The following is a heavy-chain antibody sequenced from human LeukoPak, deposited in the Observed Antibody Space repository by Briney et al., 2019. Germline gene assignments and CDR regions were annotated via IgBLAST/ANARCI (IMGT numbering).Heavy chain of an antibody. Sequence: GGSLRLSCAASGFTFSSYAMHWVRQAPGKGLEWVAVISYDGSNKYYADSVKGRFTISRDNSKNTLYLQMNSLRAEDTAVYYCARDPLFWGSGSYYFDYWGQGTLVTVSS. D-gene: IGHD3-10*01. V-gene: IGHV3-30*14. CDR2: ISYDGSNK. J-gene: IGHJ4*02. CDR3: ARDPLFWGSGSYYFDY. CDR1: GFTFSSYA.